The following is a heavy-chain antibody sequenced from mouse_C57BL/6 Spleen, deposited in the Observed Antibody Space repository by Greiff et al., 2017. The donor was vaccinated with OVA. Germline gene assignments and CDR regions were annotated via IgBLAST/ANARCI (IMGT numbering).Heavy chain of an antibody. CDR1: GYTFTEYT. CDR2: FYPGSGSL. Sequence: VQRVESGAELVKPGASVKLSCKASGYTFTEYTIHWVKQRSGQGLEWIGWFYPGSGSLKYNEKFKDKATLHADKSSSTDYMELSRMTSEYSAVYFCARHEDGTFAYWGQGTLVTVSA. V-gene: IGHV1-62-2*01. J-gene: IGHJ3*01. CDR3: ARHEDGTFAY.